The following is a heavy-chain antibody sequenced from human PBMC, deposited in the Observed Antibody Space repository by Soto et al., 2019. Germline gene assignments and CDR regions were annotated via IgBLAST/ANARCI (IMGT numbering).Heavy chain of an antibody. V-gene: IGHV3-48*03. J-gene: IGHJ4*02. D-gene: IGHD3-9*01. CDR2: ISSSGGSI. CDR1: GFTFSSYE. CDR3: ARAPFLTGYLDY. Sequence: GGSLRLSCAASGFTFSSYEMNWVRQAPGKGLEWVSYISSSGGSIYYADSVKGRFTISRDNAKNSLYLQMNSLRAEDTAVYYCARAPFLTGYLDYWGQGTLVTVSS.